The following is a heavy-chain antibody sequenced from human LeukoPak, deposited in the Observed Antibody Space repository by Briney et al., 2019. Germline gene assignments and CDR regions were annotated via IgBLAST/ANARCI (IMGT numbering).Heavy chain of an antibody. D-gene: IGHD1-26*01. Sequence: PSETLSLTCSVSGASISGGTYYWGWIRQPPGKGLDWIGSMYYTGSTYDNPSVKCRVTISVDTSKNQFSLRLSSVTAADTAVYSCARRGGSVRAFDYWGQGTLVTVSS. J-gene: IGHJ4*02. V-gene: IGHV4-39*01. CDR1: GASISGGTYY. CDR3: ARRGGSVRAFDY. CDR2: MYYTGST.